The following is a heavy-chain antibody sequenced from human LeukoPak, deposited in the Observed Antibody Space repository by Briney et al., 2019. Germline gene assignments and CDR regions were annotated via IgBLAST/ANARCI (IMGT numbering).Heavy chain of an antibody. CDR1: GFTFSSYT. CDR2: ISSSSSYI. J-gene: IGHJ4*02. D-gene: IGHD3-3*01. CDR3: ARDFRFLEDY. V-gene: IGHV3-21*01. Sequence: MTGGSLRLSCAASGFTFSSYTMNWVRQAPGKGLEWVSSISSSSSYIYYADSLKGRFTISRDNAKNSLYLQMNSLRAEDTAVYYCARDFRFLEDYWGQGTLVTVSS.